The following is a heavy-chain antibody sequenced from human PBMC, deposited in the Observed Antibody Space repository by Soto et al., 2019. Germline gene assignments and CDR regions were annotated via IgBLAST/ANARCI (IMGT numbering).Heavy chain of an antibody. CDR1: CYTFTSYG. CDR3: ARDRGITMIVAANFDY. J-gene: IGHJ4*02. D-gene: IGHD3-22*01. V-gene: IGHV1-18*01. Sequence: AAVKVSCQASCYTFTSYGISWVRQAPGQGLEWMGWISAYNGNTNYAQKLQGRVTMTTDTSTSTAYMELRSLRSDDTAVYYCARDRGITMIVAANFDYWGQGTLVTVSS. CDR2: ISAYNGNT.